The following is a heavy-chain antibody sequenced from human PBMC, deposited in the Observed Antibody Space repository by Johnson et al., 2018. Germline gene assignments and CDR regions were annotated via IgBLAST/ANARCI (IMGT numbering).Heavy chain of an antibody. V-gene: IGHV3-33*01. D-gene: IGHD3/OR15-3a*01. Sequence: QVQLVESGGGVVQPGRSLRLSCAASGFTFRSYGMHWVRQAPGKGLEWVAVIWYDGSYKYYADSVKGRFTISRDNSKNTLYLQMNSLRAEDTAVYYCARKWTGWSGDAFDIWGQGTMVTVSS. CDR2: IWYDGSYK. J-gene: IGHJ3*02. CDR1: GFTFRSYG. CDR3: ARKWTGWSGDAFDI.